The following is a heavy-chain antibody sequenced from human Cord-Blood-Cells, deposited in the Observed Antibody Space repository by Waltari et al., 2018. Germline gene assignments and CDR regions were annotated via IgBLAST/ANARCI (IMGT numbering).Heavy chain of an antibody. Sequence: QVPLAQSGAEVKTPGAPVKLSCMASGYNFPSYYRHWLRKAHEQGLEWMGIINPSGGSTSYAQKFQGRVTMTRDTSTSTVYMELSSLRSEDTAVYYCARDMAYSGSYTGAFDIWGQGTMVTVSS. CDR1: GYNFPSYY. D-gene: IGHD1-26*01. CDR2: INPSGGST. V-gene: IGHV1-46*01. CDR3: ARDMAYSGSYTGAFDI. J-gene: IGHJ3*02.